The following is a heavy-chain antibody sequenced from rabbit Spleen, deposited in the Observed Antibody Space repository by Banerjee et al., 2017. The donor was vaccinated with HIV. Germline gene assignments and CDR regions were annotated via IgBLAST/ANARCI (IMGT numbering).Heavy chain of an antibody. CDR2: IDTGSSGFS. Sequence: QEQLVESGGGLVQPEGSLTLTCTASGVSFSSNYYMCWVRQAPGKGLEWIACIDTGSSGFSYFASWAKGRFTISKTSSTTVTLQMTSLTAADTATYFCARDLTNVIGWNFGLWGPGTLVTVS. V-gene: IGHV1S45*01. CDR1: GVSFSSNYY. J-gene: IGHJ4*01. D-gene: IGHD1-1*01. CDR3: ARDLTNVIGWNFGL.